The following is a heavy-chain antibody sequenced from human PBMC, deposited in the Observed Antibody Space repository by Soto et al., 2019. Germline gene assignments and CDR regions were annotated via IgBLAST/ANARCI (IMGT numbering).Heavy chain of an antibody. Sequence: GESLKISCKGSGYSFTSYWIGWVRQMPGKGLEWMGIIYPGDSDTRYSPSFQGQVTISADKSISTAYLQWSSLKASDTAMYYCARAAPDCSGGSCGWFDPWGQGTLVTVSS. CDR1: GYSFTSYW. CDR2: IYPGDSDT. CDR3: ARAAPDCSGGSCGWFDP. J-gene: IGHJ5*02. V-gene: IGHV5-51*01. D-gene: IGHD2-15*01.